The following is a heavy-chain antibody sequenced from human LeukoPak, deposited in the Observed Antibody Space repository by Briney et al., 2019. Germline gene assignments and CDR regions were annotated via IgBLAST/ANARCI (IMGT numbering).Heavy chain of an antibody. D-gene: IGHD2-21*02. J-gene: IGHJ5*02. CDR3: ARDDCGGDCYLVNWFDP. Sequence: ASVKVSCKASGYTFTGYYMHWVRQAPGQGLEWMGWFNPNSGGTNYAQKFQGRVTMTRDTSISTAYMELSRLRSDDTAVYYCARDDCGGDCYLVNWFDPWGQGTLVTVSS. CDR1: GYTFTGYY. V-gene: IGHV1-2*02. CDR2: FNPNSGGT.